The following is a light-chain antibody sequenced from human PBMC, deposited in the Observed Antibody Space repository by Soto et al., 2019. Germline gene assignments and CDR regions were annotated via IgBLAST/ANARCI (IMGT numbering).Light chain of an antibody. CDR3: QSYDSSLNGVV. V-gene: IGLV1-40*01. J-gene: IGLJ2*01. CDR2: GNS. Sequence: QPVLTQPPSVSGAPGQRVTISCTGSSSNIGAGYDVHWYQQLPGTAPKLLIHGNSNRPSGVPDRFSGSKSGTSASLAITGLQAEDEADYYCQSYDSSLNGVVFGGGTKLTVL. CDR1: SSNIGAGYD.